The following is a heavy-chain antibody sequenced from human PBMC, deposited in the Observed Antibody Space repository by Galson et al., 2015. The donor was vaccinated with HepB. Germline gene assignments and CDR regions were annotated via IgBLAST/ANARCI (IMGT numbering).Heavy chain of an antibody. CDR3: AKDREDSSGWYQGYFDL. CDR2: ISGSGGST. V-gene: IGHV3-23*01. D-gene: IGHD6-19*01. J-gene: IGHJ2*01. CDR1: GFTFSSYA. Sequence: SLRLSCAASGFTFSSYAMSWVRQAPGKGLEWVSAISGSGGSTYYADSVKGRFTISRDNSKNTLYLQMNSLRAEDTAVYYCAKDREDSSGWYQGYFDLWGRGTLVTVSS.